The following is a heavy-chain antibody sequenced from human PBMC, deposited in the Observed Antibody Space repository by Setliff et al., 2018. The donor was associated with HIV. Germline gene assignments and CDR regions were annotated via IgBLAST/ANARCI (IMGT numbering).Heavy chain of an antibody. V-gene: IGHV4-59*01. CDR3: ARGDGYRGNDAYYDSGMDV. D-gene: IGHD5-12*01. Sequence: PSETLSLTCKVSGAPISSYYWNWIRQPPGKGLEWIGYIYNSGYTNYKPSLKSRVTISLDTSKNQFSLNLRSVTAADTAVYYCARGDGYRGNDAYYDSGMDVWGQGITVTV. CDR2: IYNSGYT. CDR1: GAPISSYY. J-gene: IGHJ6*02.